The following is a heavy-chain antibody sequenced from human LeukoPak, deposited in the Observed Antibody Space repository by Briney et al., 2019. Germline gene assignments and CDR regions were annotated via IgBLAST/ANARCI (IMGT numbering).Heavy chain of an antibody. V-gene: IGHV3-74*01. Sequence: GGSLRLSCAASGFTFSSYWMHWVRQARGKGLVWVSRINSDGSSTSYADSVKGRFTISRDNAKNTLYLQMNSLRAEDTAVYYCARGVGYCSSTSCYWWFDPWGQGTLVTVSS. CDR3: ARGVGYCSSTSCYWWFDP. CDR2: INSDGSST. CDR1: GFTFSSYW. J-gene: IGHJ5*02. D-gene: IGHD2-2*01.